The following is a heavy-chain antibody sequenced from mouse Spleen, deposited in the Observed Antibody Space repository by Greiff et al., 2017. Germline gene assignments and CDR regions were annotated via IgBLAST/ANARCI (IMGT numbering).Heavy chain of an antibody. D-gene: IGHD1-1*01. V-gene: IGHV5-17*01. CDR2: ISSGSSTI. J-gene: IGHJ1*01. Sequence: EVKLVESGGGLVKPGGSLKLSCAASGFTFSDYGMHWVRQAPEKGLEWVAYISSGSSTIYYADTVKGRFTISRDNAKNTLFLQMTSLRSEDTAMYYCARDYYGSSYHWYFDVWGAGTTVTVSS. CDR3: ARDYYGSSYHWYFDV. CDR1: GFTFSDYG.